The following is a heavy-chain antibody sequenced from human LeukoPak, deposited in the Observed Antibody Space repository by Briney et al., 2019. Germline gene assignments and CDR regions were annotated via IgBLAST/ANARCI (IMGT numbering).Heavy chain of an antibody. CDR1: GGSISSYY. D-gene: IGHD3-10*01. V-gene: IGHV4-59*01. J-gene: IGHJ6*04. CDR2: IYYSGST. Sequence: SETLSLTCTVSGGSISSYYWSWIRQPPGEGLEWIGYIYYSGSTNYNPSLKSRVTISVDTSKNQFSLKLGSVTAADTAVYYCARLGYYGSGSYYNLFYYGMDVWGKGTTVTVSS. CDR3: ARLGYYGSGSYYNLFYYGMDV.